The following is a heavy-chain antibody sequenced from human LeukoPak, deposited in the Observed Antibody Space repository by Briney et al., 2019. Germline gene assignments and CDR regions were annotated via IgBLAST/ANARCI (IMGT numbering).Heavy chain of an antibody. D-gene: IGHD1-26*01. J-gene: IGHJ6*03. Sequence: SETLSLTCTVSGYSISSGYYWGWIRQPPGKGLEWIGSIYHSGSTYYNPSLKSRVTIPVDTSKNQFSLKLSSVTAADTAVYYCARAGWELLWGYYYYYYMDVWGKGTTVTVSS. CDR3: ARAGWELLWGYYYYYYMDV. V-gene: IGHV4-38-2*02. CDR2: IYHSGST. CDR1: GYSISSGYY.